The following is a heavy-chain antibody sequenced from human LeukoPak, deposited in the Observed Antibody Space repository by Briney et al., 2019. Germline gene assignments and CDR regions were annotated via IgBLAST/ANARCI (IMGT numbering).Heavy chain of an antibody. CDR2: ISWDGGTT. CDR1: GFDFDDYM. V-gene: IGHV3-43D*04. CDR3: ARGGYGGVFDY. Sequence: GGSLRLSCAASGFDFDDYMMHWVRQVPGKGLEWVPLISWDGGTTNYADSVKGRFTISRDNSKNFLYFLMNDLTAEDTAFYYCARGGYGGVFDYWGQGTLVTVSS. J-gene: IGHJ4*02. D-gene: IGHD4-23*01.